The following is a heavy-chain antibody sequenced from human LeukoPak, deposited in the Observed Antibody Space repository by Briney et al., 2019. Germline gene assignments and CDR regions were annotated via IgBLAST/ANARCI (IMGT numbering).Heavy chain of an antibody. D-gene: IGHD2-2*01. CDR3: ARGPGLGVPAVILDYYGLDV. CDR2: INPKSADT. V-gene: IGHV1-2*02. J-gene: IGHJ6*02. Sequence: ASVKVSCKASGYTFSDYYIHWLRQAPGQGLEWMGWINPKSADTNYAQEFQGGVTMTRDTSISTAFIELSRLISDDTAVYYCARGPGLGVPAVILDYYGLDVWGQGTTVTVSS. CDR1: GYTFSDYY.